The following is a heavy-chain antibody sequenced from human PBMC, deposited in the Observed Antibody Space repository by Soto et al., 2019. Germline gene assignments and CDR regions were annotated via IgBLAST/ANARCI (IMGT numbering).Heavy chain of an antibody. D-gene: IGHD1-7*01. CDR1: GYSFTDYY. CDR2: INPNSGGT. CDR3: ARKLELRGSYYYYYDMDV. V-gene: IGHV1-2*02. J-gene: IGHJ6*02. Sequence: ASVNVSFKASGYSFTDYYMHWVRQAPGQGLEWMGWINPNSGGTNYAQKFQGRVTMTRDTSISTAYMELSRLRSDDTAVYYCARKLELRGSYYYYYDMDVWGQGTTVTVSS.